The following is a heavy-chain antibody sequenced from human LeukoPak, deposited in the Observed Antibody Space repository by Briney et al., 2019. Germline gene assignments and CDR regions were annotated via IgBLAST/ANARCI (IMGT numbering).Heavy chain of an antibody. Sequence: ASVKVSCKTSGYTFSNYGISWVRQAPGQGLEWMGWITAYNGNRLYAQRFQGRITLTIDTSTSTSYMELRSLEYDDTAIYYCARDNDKVVDHWGQGTLVTVSS. J-gene: IGHJ4*01. CDR2: ITAYNGNR. V-gene: IGHV1-18*01. CDR3: ARDNDKVVDH. D-gene: IGHD1-1*01. CDR1: GYTFSNYG.